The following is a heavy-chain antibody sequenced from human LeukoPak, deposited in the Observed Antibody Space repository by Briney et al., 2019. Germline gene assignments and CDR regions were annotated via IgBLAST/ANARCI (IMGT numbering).Heavy chain of an antibody. Sequence: SETPSLTCTVSGGSVSSGSYYWSWIRQPPGKGLEWIGYIYYSGSTNYNPSLKSRVTISVDTSKNQFSLKLSSVTAADTAVYYCAATPRFHSSGYYYAFDIWGQGTMVTVSS. CDR3: AATPRFHSSGYYYAFDI. CDR2: IYYSGST. V-gene: IGHV4-61*01. D-gene: IGHD3-22*01. CDR1: GGSVSSGSYY. J-gene: IGHJ3*02.